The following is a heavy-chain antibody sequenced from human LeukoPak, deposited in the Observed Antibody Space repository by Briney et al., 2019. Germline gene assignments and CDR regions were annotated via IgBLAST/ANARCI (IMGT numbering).Heavy chain of an antibody. V-gene: IGHV1-46*01. J-gene: IGHJ6*02. CDR3: ASMDSSGWYYYYGMDV. CDR1: GYTFTSYY. Sequence: ASVKVSCKASGYTFTSYYMHWVRQAPGQGLGWMGIINPSGGSTSYAQKFQGRVTMTRDTSTSTVYMELSSLRSEDTAVYYCASMDSSGWYYYYGMDVWGQGTTVTVSS. CDR2: INPSGGST. D-gene: IGHD6-19*01.